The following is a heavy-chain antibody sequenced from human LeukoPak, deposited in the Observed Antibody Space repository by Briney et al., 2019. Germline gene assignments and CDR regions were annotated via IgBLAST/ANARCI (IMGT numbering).Heavy chain of an antibody. V-gene: IGHV4-39*07. Sequence: SETLSLTCTVSGGSIGSSSYYWGWIRQPPGKGLEWFGIIYHSGSTYYNPSLKSRVTISVDTSKNQFSLKLSSVTAADTAVYYCARDRPYSSSSRMNWFDPWGQGTLVTVSS. J-gene: IGHJ5*02. CDR3: ARDRPYSSSSRMNWFDP. CDR2: IYHSGST. CDR1: GGSIGSSSYY. D-gene: IGHD6-6*01.